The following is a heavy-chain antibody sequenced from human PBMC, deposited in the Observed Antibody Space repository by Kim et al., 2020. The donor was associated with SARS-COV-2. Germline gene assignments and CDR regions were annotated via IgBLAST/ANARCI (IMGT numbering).Heavy chain of an antibody. CDR2: INANTGAT. J-gene: IGHJ4*02. Sequence: ASVKVSCKASGYTFTGYYLQWVRQAPGQGLEWMGWINANTGATKYAQRFQGRVTMTRDTSISTAYMELSSLRSDDTAVIYCARSKLLIGRRHTSSSLDYWGQGTLVTVSS. CDR1: GYTFTGYY. V-gene: IGHV1-2*02. D-gene: IGHD6-6*01. CDR3: ARSKLLIGRRHTSSSLDY.